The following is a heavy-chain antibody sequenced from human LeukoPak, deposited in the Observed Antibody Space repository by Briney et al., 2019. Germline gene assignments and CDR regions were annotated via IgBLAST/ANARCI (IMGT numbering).Heavy chain of an antibody. CDR1: GGSFSGYY. CDR2: INHSGST. CDR3: ARRLLGYYSGGSCYSGYFQH. D-gene: IGHD2-15*01. J-gene: IGHJ1*01. V-gene: IGHV4-34*01. Sequence: SETLSLTFAVYGGSFSGYYWSWIRQPPGKGLEWIGEINHSGSTNSNPSLKSRVTVSVDTSKNLFSLKLSSVTAADTAVYYCARRLLGYYSGGSCYSGYFQHWGQGTLVTVSS.